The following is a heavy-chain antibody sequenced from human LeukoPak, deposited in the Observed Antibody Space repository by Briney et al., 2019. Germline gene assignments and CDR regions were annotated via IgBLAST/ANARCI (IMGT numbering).Heavy chain of an antibody. CDR3: ARLWFGELFTHFDY. CDR2: IIPIFGTA. CDR1: GGTFSSYA. D-gene: IGHD3-10*01. J-gene: IGHJ4*02. V-gene: IGHV1-69*01. Sequence: GASVKVSCKASGGTFSSYAISWVRQAPGQGLEWMGGIIPIFGTANYAQKFQGRVTITADESTSTAYMELSSLRSEDTAVYYCARLWFGELFTHFDYWGQGTLVTVSS.